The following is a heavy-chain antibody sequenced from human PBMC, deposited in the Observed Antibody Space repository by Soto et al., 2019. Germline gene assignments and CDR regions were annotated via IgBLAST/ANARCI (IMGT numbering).Heavy chain of an antibody. CDR3: ARGAGYDFWSGFPDWFDP. D-gene: IGHD3-3*01. CDR1: GYTFTSYD. Sequence: ASVKVSCKASGYTFTSYDINWVRQATGQGLEWMGWMNPNSGNTGYAQKFQGRVTMTRNTSISTAYMELSSLRSEDTAVYYCARGAGYDFWSGFPDWFDPWGQGTLVTVSS. V-gene: IGHV1-8*01. CDR2: MNPNSGNT. J-gene: IGHJ5*02.